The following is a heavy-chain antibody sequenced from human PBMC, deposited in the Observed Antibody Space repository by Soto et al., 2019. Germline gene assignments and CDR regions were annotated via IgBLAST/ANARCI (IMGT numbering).Heavy chain of an antibody. CDR3: ARDLGMATFDY. V-gene: IGHV4-34*01. D-gene: IGHD5-12*01. J-gene: IGHJ4*02. CDR1: GGSFSGYY. Sequence: NPSETLSLTCAVYGGSFSGYYLSWIRQPPGKGLECIGEINHSGSTNYNPSLKSRVTISVDTSKNQFSLKLSSVTAADTAVYYCARDLGMATFDYWGQGTLVTVSS. CDR2: INHSGST.